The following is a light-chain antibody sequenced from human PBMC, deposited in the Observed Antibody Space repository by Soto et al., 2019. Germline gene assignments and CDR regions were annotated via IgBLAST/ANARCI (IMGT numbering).Light chain of an antibody. CDR3: QQDGSSPLT. CDR2: DAS. V-gene: IGKV3-20*01. CDR1: QSVRSNY. J-gene: IGKJ4*01. Sequence: EIVLTQSPDTLSLSPGERATLSCRASQSVRSNYLAWYQQKPGQAPRFLIYDASSRATGIPAGFSGSGSGTDFTLTISRLEPEDFAVYYCQQDGSSPLTSGGGTKVEIK.